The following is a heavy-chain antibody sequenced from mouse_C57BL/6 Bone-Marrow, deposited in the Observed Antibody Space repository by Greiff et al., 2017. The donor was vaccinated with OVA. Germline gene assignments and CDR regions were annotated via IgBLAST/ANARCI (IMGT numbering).Heavy chain of an antibody. J-gene: IGHJ4*01. CDR3: ARSRRGYYYAMDD. CDR1: GYSITSDY. Sequence: EVHLVESGPGLAKPSQTLSLTCSVTGYSITSDYWNWIRKFPGNKLEYMGYISYSGSTYYNPSLKSRISITRDTSKNQYYLQLNSVTTEDTATYYCARSRRGYYYAMDDWGQGTSVTVSS. CDR2: ISYSGST. V-gene: IGHV3-8*01.